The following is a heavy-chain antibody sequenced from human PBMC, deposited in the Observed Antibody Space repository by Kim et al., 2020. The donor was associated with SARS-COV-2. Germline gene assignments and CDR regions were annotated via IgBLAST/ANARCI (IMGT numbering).Heavy chain of an antibody. D-gene: IGHD2-2*02. CDR2: MNPYSGNT. J-gene: IGHJ4*02. V-gene: IGHV1-8*01. Sequence: ASVKVSCKASGYTFTDYDINWVRQATGQGPEWMGWMNPYSGNTGDAQKFQGRVTMTRDTTVNTAYLDLSGLRSDDRAVYYCARGDRYCRSSSCYNYWGQGTLVTVSS. CDR3: ARGDRYCRSSSCYNY. CDR1: GYTFTDYD.